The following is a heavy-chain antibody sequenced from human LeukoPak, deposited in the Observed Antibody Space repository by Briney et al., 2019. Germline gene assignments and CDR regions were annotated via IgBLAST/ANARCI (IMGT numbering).Heavy chain of an antibody. CDR2: ISGSGGST. CDR3: AKDRYSSSWYRADY. Sequence: PGGSLRLSCAASGFTFSSYAMSWVRQAPGKGLEWVSAISGSGGSTYYADSVKGRFTISRDNSKNTLYLQMNSLRAGDTAVYYCAKDRYSSSWYRADYWGQGTLVTVSS. J-gene: IGHJ4*02. CDR1: GFTFSSYA. V-gene: IGHV3-23*01. D-gene: IGHD6-13*01.